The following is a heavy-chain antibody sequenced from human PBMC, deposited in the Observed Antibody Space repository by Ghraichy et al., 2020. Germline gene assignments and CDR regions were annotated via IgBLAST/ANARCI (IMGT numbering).Heavy chain of an antibody. CDR1: GFTFRSYS. CDR2: ISSSSSYI. J-gene: IGHJ4*02. Sequence: GGSLRLSCTASGFTFRSYSMNWVRQAPGKGLEWVSFISSSSSYIYFADSVKGRFTISRDNDQNSLFLQMNSLRAEDTAVYYCAREKGVAVAGTDYWGQGTLVTVSS. CDR3: AREKGVAVAGTDY. D-gene: IGHD6-19*01. V-gene: IGHV3-21*01.